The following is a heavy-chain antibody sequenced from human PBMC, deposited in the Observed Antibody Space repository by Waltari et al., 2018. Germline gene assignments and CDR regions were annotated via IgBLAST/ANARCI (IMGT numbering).Heavy chain of an antibody. CDR2: IRPSGDTT. D-gene: IGHD2-21*01. CDR3: AKHGGGAYGGS. V-gene: IGHV3-23*01. CDR1: GSTFRRYD. J-gene: IGHJ5*02. Sequence: EVQLLESGGGLVQPGGSLRLSCAASGSTFRRYDMSWVRQAPGKGLEWVSAIRPSGDTTHYTDSVKGRFTISRDNSKNMLYLQMNSLRAEDTAVYYCAKHGGGAYGGSWGQGTLVTVSS.